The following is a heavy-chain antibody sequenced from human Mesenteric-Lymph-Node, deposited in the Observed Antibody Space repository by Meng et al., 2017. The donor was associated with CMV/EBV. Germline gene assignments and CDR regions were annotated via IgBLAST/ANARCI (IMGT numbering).Heavy chain of an antibody. Sequence: KGSGYTFGNQWIGWVRQMPGKGLEWMGIIYPDDSQTRYSPSFRGQVTISADKSISTAYLQWSSLRASDSATYFCARPIRSSSDDADYWGQGTLVTVSS. CDR3: ARPIRSSSDDADY. V-gene: IGHV5-51*01. D-gene: IGHD4-17*01. CDR1: GYTFGNQW. CDR2: IYPDDSQT. J-gene: IGHJ4*02.